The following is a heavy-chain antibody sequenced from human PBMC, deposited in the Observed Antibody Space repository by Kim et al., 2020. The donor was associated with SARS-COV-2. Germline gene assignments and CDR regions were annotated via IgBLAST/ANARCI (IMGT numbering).Heavy chain of an antibody. V-gene: IGHV3-53*01. CDR1: GFTVSSNY. CDR2: IYSGGST. D-gene: IGHD6-13*01. CDR3: ARVVKQQLVRAYYFDY. J-gene: IGHJ4*02. Sequence: GGSLRLSCAASGFTVSSNYMSWVRQAPGKGLEWVSVIYSGGSTYYADSVKGRFTISRDNSKNTLYLQMNSPRAEDTAVYYCARVVKQQLVRAYYFDYWGQGTLVTVSS.